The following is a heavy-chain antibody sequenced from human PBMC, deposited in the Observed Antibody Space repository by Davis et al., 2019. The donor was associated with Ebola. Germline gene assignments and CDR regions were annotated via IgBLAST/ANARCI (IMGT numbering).Heavy chain of an antibody. CDR2: LKQDGSEK. CDR1: GFTFSSYW. Sequence: GKSLKISCAASGFTFSSYWMSWVRQAPGKGLEWVASLKQDGSEKYYVDSVKGRFTISRDNAENSLSLQMNGLRAEDTAVYYCAKESCSGGSCYDALSDYWGQGTLVTVSS. V-gene: IGHV3-7*01. CDR3: AKESCSGGSCYDALSDY. J-gene: IGHJ4*02. D-gene: IGHD2-15*01.